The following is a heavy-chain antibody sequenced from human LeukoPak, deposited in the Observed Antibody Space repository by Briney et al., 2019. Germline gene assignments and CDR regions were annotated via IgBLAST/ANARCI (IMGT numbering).Heavy chain of an antibody. CDR3: AKLKSGSGPFDD. CDR2: VSGSDST. V-gene: IGHV3-23*01. J-gene: IGHJ4*02. Sequence: GGSLRLSCAASGFTFSSFAMNWVRQSPGKGLEWVSTVSGSDSTYYADSVKGRFTISRDNSKNTLFLQMNSLRAEDTAVYFCAKLKSGSGPFDDWGQGALVTVSS. CDR1: GFTFSSFA. D-gene: IGHD2-15*01.